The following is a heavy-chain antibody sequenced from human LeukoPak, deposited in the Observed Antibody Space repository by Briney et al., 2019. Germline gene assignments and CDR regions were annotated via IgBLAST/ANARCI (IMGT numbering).Heavy chain of an antibody. Sequence: ASVKVSCKASGYTFTSYDVNWVRQATGQGHEWMGWMNPNIGHTGYAQKFQGRVTMTRNTSISTAYMELSSVTSEDTAVYYCTRAHSGYHYYYGMDVWGQGTTVTVSS. CDR3: TRAHSGYHYYYGMDV. D-gene: IGHD5-12*01. CDR1: GYTFTSYD. CDR2: MNPNIGHT. V-gene: IGHV1-8*01. J-gene: IGHJ6*02.